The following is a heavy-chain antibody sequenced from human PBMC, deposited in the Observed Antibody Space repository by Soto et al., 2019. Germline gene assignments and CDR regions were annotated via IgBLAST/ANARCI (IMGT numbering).Heavy chain of an antibody. CDR2: ISSSSSYI. CDR3: AGTAAAGMRLGY. CDR1: GVTFSSYS. J-gene: IGHJ4*02. V-gene: IGHV3-21*01. Sequence: GGSLRLCCAASGVTFSSYSMNWVRQAPGKGLEWVSSISSSSSYIYYADSVKGRFTISRDNAKNSLYLQMNSLRAEDTAVYYCAGTAAAGMRLGYWGQGTLVTVS. D-gene: IGHD6-13*01.